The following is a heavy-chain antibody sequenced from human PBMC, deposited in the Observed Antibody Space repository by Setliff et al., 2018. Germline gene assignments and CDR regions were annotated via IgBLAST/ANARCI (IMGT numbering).Heavy chain of an antibody. CDR3: ARGGPWVTTSYYFDY. CDR1: GGSISSGSYY. V-gene: IGHV4-61*02. Sequence: SETLSLTCTVSGGSISSGSYYWSWIRQPAGKGLEWIGRIYTSGSTNYNPSLKSRVTISVDTSKNQFSLKLSSVTAADTAVYYCARGGPWVTTSYYFDYWGQGTLVTV. CDR2: IYTSGST. J-gene: IGHJ4*02. D-gene: IGHD4-17*01.